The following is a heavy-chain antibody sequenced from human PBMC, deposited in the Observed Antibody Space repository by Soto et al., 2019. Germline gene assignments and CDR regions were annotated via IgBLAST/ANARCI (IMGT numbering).Heavy chain of an antibody. CDR3: ARTGDISSGWQEEGWWFDP. J-gene: IGHJ5*02. Sequence: PSETLSLTCTVSGGSISSGDYYWSWIRHPPGKGLEWIGYIYYSGSTYYNPSLKSRVTISVDTSKNQFSLKLSSVTAADTAVYYCARTGDISSGWQEEGWWFDPWGQGTLVTVSS. V-gene: IGHV4-30-4*01. D-gene: IGHD6-19*01. CDR2: IYYSGST. CDR1: GGSISSGDYY.